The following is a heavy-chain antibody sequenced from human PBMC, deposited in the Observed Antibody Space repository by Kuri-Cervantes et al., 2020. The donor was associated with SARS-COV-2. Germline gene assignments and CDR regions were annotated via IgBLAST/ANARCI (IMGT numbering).Heavy chain of an antibody. V-gene: IGHV3-30*03. CDR2: ISHDGTTQ. D-gene: IGHD3-3*01. J-gene: IGHJ4*02. Sequence: GGSLRLSCAASGFTFSSYGMHWVRQAPGKGLEWVDVISHDGTTQNYADSLKGLFTISRDNSKNTLYLELNSLRAEDTAVYYCARDGSPRVWNGYYMDYWGQGTLVTVSS. CDR1: GFTFSSYG. CDR3: ARDGSPRVWNGYYMDY.